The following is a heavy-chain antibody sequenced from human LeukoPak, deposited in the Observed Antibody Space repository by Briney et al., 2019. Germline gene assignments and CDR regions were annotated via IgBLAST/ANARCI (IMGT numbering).Heavy chain of an antibody. V-gene: IGHV5-51*01. CDR1: GYRLTNNW. Sequence: GESLKISCKVSGYRLTNNWIGWVRQVPGKGLEWMGIIWPDDSDTRYSPSFQGQVTISADKSIRTADLQWIRLKASDTAMYYCARRAGYDSSGYPEPFDIWGQGTMVTVSS. J-gene: IGHJ3*02. CDR3: ARRAGYDSSGYPEPFDI. D-gene: IGHD3-22*01. CDR2: IWPDDSDT.